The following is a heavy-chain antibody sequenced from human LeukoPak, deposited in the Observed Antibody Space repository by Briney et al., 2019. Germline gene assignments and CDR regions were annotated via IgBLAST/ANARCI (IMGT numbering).Heavy chain of an antibody. J-gene: IGHJ5*02. CDR2: IYHSGST. Sequence: KPSETLSLTCAVSGYSISSGYYWGWIRQPPGKGLEWIGSIYHSGSTYYNPSLKSRVTISVDTSKNPFSLKLSSVTAADTAVYYCARHPGIVVVVAATYGWFDPWGQGTLVTVSS. D-gene: IGHD2-15*01. V-gene: IGHV4-38-2*01. CDR1: GYSISSGYY. CDR3: ARHPGIVVVVAATYGWFDP.